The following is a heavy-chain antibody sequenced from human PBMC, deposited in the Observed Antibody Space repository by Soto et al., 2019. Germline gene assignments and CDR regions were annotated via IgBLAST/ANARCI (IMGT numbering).Heavy chain of an antibody. V-gene: IGHV3-30*18. CDR3: AKLDEGGLQYAYYAMDV. Sequence: LRLSCVSSRFTFSAYGMHGVRHAPGKGLEWVAVISYDGSNKYYADSVKGRFTIFRDNSNNTLYLQMTSLRTEETALYYCAKLDEGGLQYAYYAMDVWGQGTTVTVSS. CDR1: RFTFSAYG. CDR2: ISYDGSNK. J-gene: IGHJ6*02. D-gene: IGHD2-15*01.